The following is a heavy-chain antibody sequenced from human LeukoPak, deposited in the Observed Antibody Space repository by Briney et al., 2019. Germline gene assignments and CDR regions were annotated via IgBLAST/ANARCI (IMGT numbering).Heavy chain of an antibody. CDR3: AGSEAPITPPPYGMGV. D-gene: IGHD3-10*01. CDR1: GGSISSGDYY. CDR2: IYYSGST. Sequence: SETLSLTCTVSGGSISSGDYYWSWIRQPPGKGLEWIGYIYYSGSTYYNPSLKSRVVISVDTSKNQFSLRLSSVTAADTALYYCAGSEAPITPPPYGMGVWGQGTKVTVSS. J-gene: IGHJ6*02. V-gene: IGHV4-30-4*01.